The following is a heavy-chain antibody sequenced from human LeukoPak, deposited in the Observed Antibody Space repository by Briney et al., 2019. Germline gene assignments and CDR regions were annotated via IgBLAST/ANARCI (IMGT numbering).Heavy chain of an antibody. CDR3: AKGITIFGVNTIWYYFDY. V-gene: IGHV3-30-3*01. CDR2: ISYDGSNK. CDR1: GFTFSSYA. J-gene: IGHJ4*02. D-gene: IGHD3-3*01. Sequence: GRSLRLSCAASGFTFSSYAMHWVRQAPGKGLEWVAVISYDGSNKYYADSVKGRFTISRDNSKNTLYLQMNSLRAEDTAVYYCAKGITIFGVNTIWYYFDYWGQGTLVTVSS.